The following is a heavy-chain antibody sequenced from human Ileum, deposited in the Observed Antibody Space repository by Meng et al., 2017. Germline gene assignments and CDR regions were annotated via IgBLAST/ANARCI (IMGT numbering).Heavy chain of an antibody. CDR2: PHHRGSV. V-gene: IGHV4-34*01. Sequence: WVCGLLEPWGPLSSTSVVYGGSLNGNYCTWIRQPPGAGLDWIGEPHHRGSVTYNPSLESRVTISMDTSKKQFSLKLHSVTAADTAVYYCARGDIAARCQHWGQGTLVTVSS. CDR3: ARGDIAARCQH. J-gene: IGHJ1*01. D-gene: IGHD6-6*01. CDR1: GGSLNGNY.